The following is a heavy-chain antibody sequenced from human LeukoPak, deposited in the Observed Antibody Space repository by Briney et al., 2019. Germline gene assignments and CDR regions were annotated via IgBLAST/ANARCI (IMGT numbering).Heavy chain of an antibody. D-gene: IGHD6-6*01. J-gene: IGHJ2*01. CDR2: IYYSGST. CDR1: GGSISSGGYY. Sequence: PSQTLSLTCTVSGGSISSGGYYWSWIRQHPGKGLEWIGYIYYSGSTYYNPSLKSRVTISVDTSKNQFSLKLSSVTAADTAVYYCARDGEYSSSGRVWYFDLWGRGTLVTVSS. V-gene: IGHV4-31*03. CDR3: ARDGEYSSSGRVWYFDL.